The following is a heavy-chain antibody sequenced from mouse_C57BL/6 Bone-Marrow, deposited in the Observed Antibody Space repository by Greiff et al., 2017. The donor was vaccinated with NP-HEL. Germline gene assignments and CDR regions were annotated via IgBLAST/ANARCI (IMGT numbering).Heavy chain of an antibody. CDR1: GYTFTSYW. D-gene: IGHD1-1*01. CDR2: IYPGSGST. CDR3: ARDFYYGSSYAMDY. V-gene: IGHV1-55*01. Sequence: QVQLQQPGAELVKPGASVKMSCKASGYTFTSYWITWVKQRPGQGLEWIGDIYPGSGSTNYNEKFKSKATLTVDTSSSTAYMQLSSLTSSDSSFYYCARDFYYGSSYAMDYWGHGPSVTVSS. J-gene: IGHJ4*01.